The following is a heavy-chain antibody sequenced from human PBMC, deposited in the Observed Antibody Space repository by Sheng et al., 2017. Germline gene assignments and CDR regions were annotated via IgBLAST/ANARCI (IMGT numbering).Heavy chain of an antibody. V-gene: IGHV1-18*01. Sequence: QVQLVQSGAEVKKPGASVKVSCKASGYTFTSYGFTWVRQAPGQGLEWMGWISAYDANTKYAQKFQGRVTMTTDTSTSTAYMELRSLRSDDTAVYYCARDGYGSGRGYFDYWGQGTLVTVSS. J-gene: IGHJ4*02. CDR3: ARDGYGSGRGYFDY. D-gene: IGHD3-10*01. CDR1: GYTFTSYG. CDR2: ISAYDANT.